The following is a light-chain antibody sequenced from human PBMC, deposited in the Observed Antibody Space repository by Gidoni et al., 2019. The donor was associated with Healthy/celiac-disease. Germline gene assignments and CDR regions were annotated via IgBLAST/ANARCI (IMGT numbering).Light chain of an antibody. Sequence: QSVLPQPPSASGPPGQRFTISCSGSSSNIGSNTVNWYQQLPGTAPKLLIYSNNQRPSGVPDRFSGSKSGTSASLAISGLQSEDEADYYCAAWDDSLNGPVFGGGTKLTVL. V-gene: IGLV1-44*01. CDR2: SNN. CDR1: SSNIGSNT. J-gene: IGLJ2*01. CDR3: AAWDDSLNGPV.